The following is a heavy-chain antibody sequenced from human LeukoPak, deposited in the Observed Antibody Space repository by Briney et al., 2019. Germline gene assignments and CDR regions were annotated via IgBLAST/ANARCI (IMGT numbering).Heavy chain of an antibody. CDR2: VSYDGSNK. D-gene: IGHD7-27*01. V-gene: IGHV3-33*05. Sequence: GRSLRLSCAASGFTFNNYGMHWVRQAPGKGLEWVTVVSYDGSNKYYADSVKGRFTISRDTSTNTLYLQMNSLRAEDTAVYYCARGWGAGQLIYFDYLGQGTLVTVSS. CDR1: GFTFNNYG. J-gene: IGHJ4*02. CDR3: ARGWGAGQLIYFDY.